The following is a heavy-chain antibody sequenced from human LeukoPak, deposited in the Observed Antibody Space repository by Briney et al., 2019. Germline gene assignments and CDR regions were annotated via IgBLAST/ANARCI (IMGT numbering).Heavy chain of an antibody. Sequence: GGSLRLSCAASGFTFSSYAMHWVRQAPGKGLEWVAIISYDGTNKYHADSVKGRFTISRDNSTLYLQMNSLRAEDTAVYYCARDRIDYYYGMDVWGQGTTVTVSS. CDR2: ISYDGTNK. CDR1: GFTFSSYA. V-gene: IGHV3-30*04. CDR3: ARDRIDYYYGMDV. D-gene: IGHD2-15*01. J-gene: IGHJ6*02.